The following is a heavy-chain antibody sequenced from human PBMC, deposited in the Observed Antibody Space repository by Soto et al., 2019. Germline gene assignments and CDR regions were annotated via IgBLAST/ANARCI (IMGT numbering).Heavy chain of an antibody. D-gene: IGHD2-15*01. Sequence: SETLSLTCTVSGGSISSGGYYWSWIRQHPGKGLEWIGYIYYSGSTYYNPSLKSRVTISVDTSKNQFSLKLSSVTAADTAVYYCAIDGKQYCSGGSCYGYWGQGTLVTVSS. J-gene: IGHJ4*02. CDR3: AIDGKQYCSGGSCYGY. CDR2: IYYSGST. CDR1: GGSISSGGYY. V-gene: IGHV4-31*03.